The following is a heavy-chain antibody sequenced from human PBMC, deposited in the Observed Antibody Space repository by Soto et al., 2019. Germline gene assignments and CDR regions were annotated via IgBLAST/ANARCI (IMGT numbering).Heavy chain of an antibody. CDR2: VIPTFGTS. CDR1: GGTFSNYA. Sequence: SVKVSCKASGGTFSNYAISWVRQAPGQGLEWMGGVIPTFGTSHYAQKFEGRVTITADKSTTTAYMELRSLTSEDTAVYYCARDSGAGMSTVIKFESWGQGSQVTVS. J-gene: IGHJ4*02. D-gene: IGHD3-10*01. CDR3: ARDSGAGMSTVIKFES. V-gene: IGHV1-69*06.